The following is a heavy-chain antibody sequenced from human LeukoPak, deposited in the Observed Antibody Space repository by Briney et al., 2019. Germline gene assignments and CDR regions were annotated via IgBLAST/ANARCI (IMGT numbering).Heavy chain of an antibody. J-gene: IGHJ4*02. CDR3: ARRKWLAPFDY. D-gene: IGHD6-19*01. CDR1: GASITIGAESYY. V-gene: IGHV4-34*01. Sequence: PSGTLSLTCTVSGASITIGAESYYWSWIRQPPGKGLEWIGEINHSGSTNYNPSLKSRVTISVDTSKNQFSLKLSSVTAADTAVYYCARRKWLAPFDYWGQGTLVTVSS. CDR2: INHSGST.